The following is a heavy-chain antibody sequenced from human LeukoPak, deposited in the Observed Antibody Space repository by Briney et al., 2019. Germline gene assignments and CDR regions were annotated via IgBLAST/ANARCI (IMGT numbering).Heavy chain of an antibody. V-gene: IGHV3-23*01. CDR1: GFTFSSYE. CDR2: ISGSGGST. J-gene: IGHJ3*02. Sequence: PGGSLRLSCAASGFTFSSYEMNWVRQAPGKGLEWVSAISGSGGSTYFADSVKGRFTVSRDNSKNTLYLQMNSLRAEDTAVYYCAKARGGGADDAFDIWGQGTMVTVSS. CDR3: AKARGGGADDAFDI. D-gene: IGHD1-26*01.